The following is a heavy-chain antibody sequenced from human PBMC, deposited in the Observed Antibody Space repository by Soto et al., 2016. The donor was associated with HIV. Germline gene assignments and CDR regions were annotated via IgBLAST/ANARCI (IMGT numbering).Heavy chain of an antibody. V-gene: IGHV4-61*01. CDR2: IYYSGST. D-gene: IGHD6-13*01. CDR3: ARTNTAAAGTRICYFDY. J-gene: IGHJ4*02. CDR1: GGSVSSGSYY. Sequence: VQLQESGPGLVKPSETLSLTCTVSGGSVSSGSYYWSWIRQPPGKGLEWIGYIYYSGSTNYNPSLKSRVTISVDTSKNQFSLKLSSVTAADTAVYYCARTNTAAAGTRICYFDYVGPGNPGHRLL.